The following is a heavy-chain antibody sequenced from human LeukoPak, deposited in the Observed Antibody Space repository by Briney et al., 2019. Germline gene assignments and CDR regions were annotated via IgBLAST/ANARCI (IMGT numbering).Heavy chain of an antibody. J-gene: IGHJ4*02. CDR1: GGSISSYY. Sequence: SETLSLTCTVSGGSISSYYWSWIRQPAGKGLEWIGRIYTSGSTYYNPSLKSRVTISVDTSKNQFSLKLSSVTAADTAVYYCARSRRITIFGVVIPHFDYWGQGTLVTVSS. V-gene: IGHV4-4*07. D-gene: IGHD3-3*01. CDR3: ARSRRITIFGVVIPHFDY. CDR2: IYTSGST.